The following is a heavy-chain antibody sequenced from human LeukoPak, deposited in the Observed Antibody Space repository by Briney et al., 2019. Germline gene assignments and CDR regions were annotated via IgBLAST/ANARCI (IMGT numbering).Heavy chain of an antibody. V-gene: IGHV3-23*01. CDR2: SVGTGGCT. Sequence: GGSLRLSCAASGFTFSSYGICCVRQAPEEGLEWGTVSVGTGGCTDYADSGKGRFTISRDNSTNTLYLQMNSQRAEDTAIYYCAKGRDSNGYYYDYWGQGTLVTVSS. D-gene: IGHD3-22*01. J-gene: IGHJ4*02. CDR1: GFTFSSYG. CDR3: AKGRDSNGYYYDY.